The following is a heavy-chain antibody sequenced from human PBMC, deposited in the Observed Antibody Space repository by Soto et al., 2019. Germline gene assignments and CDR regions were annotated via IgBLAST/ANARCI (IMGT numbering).Heavy chain of an antibody. D-gene: IGHD6-6*01. CDR1: GFTISGLW. V-gene: IGHV3-74*01. Sequence: EVQLVESGGGLVQPGGSLRLSCVASGFTISGLWMHWVHRAPEKGLVWVSRINSDGSSTSYADSVKGRFTISRDNAKNTLYLQMNSLRAEDTAVYYCAREVAPTPLPSSSLMDVWGQGTTVTVSS. J-gene: IGHJ6*02. CDR3: AREVAPTPLPSSSLMDV. CDR2: INSDGSST.